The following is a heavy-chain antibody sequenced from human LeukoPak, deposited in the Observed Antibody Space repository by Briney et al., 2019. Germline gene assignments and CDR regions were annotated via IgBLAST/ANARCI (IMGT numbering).Heavy chain of an antibody. CDR1: GGSISSGGYY. Sequence: SETLSLTCTVSGGSISSGGYYWSWIRQPPGTGLEWIGSIYHSGSTYYNPSLKSRVTISVDTSKNQFSLKLSSVTAADTAVYYCARMGTDGSSYYDYYYYYYMDVWGKGTTVTVSS. CDR3: ARMGTDGSSYYDYYYYYYMDV. CDR2: IYHSGST. D-gene: IGHD3-3*01. J-gene: IGHJ6*03. V-gene: IGHV4-39*07.